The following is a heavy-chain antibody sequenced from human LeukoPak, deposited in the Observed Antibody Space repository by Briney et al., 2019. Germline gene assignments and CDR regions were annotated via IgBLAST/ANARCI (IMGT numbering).Heavy chain of an antibody. V-gene: IGHV1-24*01. Sequence: ASVKVSCKVSGYTLTELSMHWVRQAPGKGLEWMGGFDPEDGETIYAQKFQGRVTMTEDTSTDTAYMELSSLRSEDTAVYYCARAPPRKTIYSYGFVFDYWGQGTLVTVSS. CDR2: FDPEDGET. D-gene: IGHD5-18*01. CDR1: GYTLTELS. J-gene: IGHJ4*02. CDR3: ARAPPRKTIYSYGFVFDY.